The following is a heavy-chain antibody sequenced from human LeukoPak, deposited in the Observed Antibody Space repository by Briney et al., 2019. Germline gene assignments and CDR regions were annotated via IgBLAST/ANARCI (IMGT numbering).Heavy chain of an antibody. Sequence: GEPLKISCKGSGYSFINYWIGWVRQMPGKGLEWMGMIYPGHSETRYSPPFQGQVTISADKSISTAYLQWSSLRASDTAMYYCARLRDGSNWFDPWGQGTLVTVSS. CDR2: IYPGHSET. J-gene: IGHJ5*02. CDR3: ARLRDGSNWFDP. CDR1: GYSFINYW. D-gene: IGHD5-24*01. V-gene: IGHV5-51*01.